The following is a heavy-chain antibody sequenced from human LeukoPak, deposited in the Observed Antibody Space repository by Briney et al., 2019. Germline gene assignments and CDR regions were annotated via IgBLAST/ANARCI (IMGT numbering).Heavy chain of an antibody. CDR2: IYSGGST. D-gene: IGHD6-25*01. CDR3: ARDGPVASGYYYGMDV. J-gene: IGHJ6*02. Sequence: PAGSLRLSCAAPGFTVSSNYMSWVRQAPGKGLEWVSVIYSGGSTYYADSVKGRFTISRDNSKNTLYLQMNSLRAEDTAVYYCARDGPVASGYYYGMDVWGQGTTVTVSS. V-gene: IGHV3-53*01. CDR1: GFTVSSNY.